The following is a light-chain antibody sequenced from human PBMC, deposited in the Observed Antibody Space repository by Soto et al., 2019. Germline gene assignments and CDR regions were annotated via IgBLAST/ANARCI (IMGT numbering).Light chain of an antibody. J-gene: IGLJ1*01. V-gene: IGLV1-40*01. CDR1: SSKIGAGYD. CDR3: QSFDTWLSGDV. Sequence: QSVLTRSPSVSGAPARKVTISCTGSSSKIGAGYDVHWYQQLPGTAPKLLAYDTNNLPSGFPDRFPGSKSVTSAPLVITGLQAEDAANYYRQSFDTWLSGDVLGTGPKVTVL. CDR2: DTN.